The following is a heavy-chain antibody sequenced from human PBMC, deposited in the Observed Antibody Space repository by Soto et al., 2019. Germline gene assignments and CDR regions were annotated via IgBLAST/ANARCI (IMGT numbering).Heavy chain of an antibody. J-gene: IGHJ4*02. D-gene: IGHD3-9*01. CDR3: ARHEGTYYDILTGYYGVNYFDY. CDR2: IYYSGST. V-gene: IGHV4-39*01. CDR1: VGSISSSSYY. Sequence: SETLSLTCTVSVGSISSSSYYWGWIRQPPGKGLEWIGSIYYSGSTYYNPSLKSRVTISVDTSKNQFSLKLSSVTAADTAVYYCARHEGTYYDILTGYYGVNYFDYWGQGTLVTVSS.